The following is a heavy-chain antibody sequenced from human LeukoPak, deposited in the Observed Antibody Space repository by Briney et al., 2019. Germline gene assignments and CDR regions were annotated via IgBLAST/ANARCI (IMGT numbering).Heavy chain of an antibody. CDR3: ARDAVYYDISNWFDP. CDR1: GYSISSGYY. V-gene: IGHV4-38-2*02. Sequence: PSETLSLTCTVSGYSISSGYYWGWIRQPPGKGLEWIGSIYHSGSTYYNPSLKSRVTISVDTSKNQFSLKLSSVTAADTAVYYCARDAVYYDISNWFDPWGQGTLVTVSS. CDR2: IYHSGST. J-gene: IGHJ5*02. D-gene: IGHD3-9*01.